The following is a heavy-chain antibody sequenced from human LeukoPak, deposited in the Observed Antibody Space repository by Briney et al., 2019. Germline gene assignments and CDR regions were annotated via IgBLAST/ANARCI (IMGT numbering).Heavy chain of an antibody. D-gene: IGHD3-22*01. Sequence: GGSLRLSCAASGFTFSSFDMHWVRQAPGKGLEWVALISSDGSNKYYADSVKGRFTISRDNSRDTLYLQMNSLRVEDTAVYYCARVYETNGYLYWGQGSLVTVSS. CDR2: ISSDGSNK. J-gene: IGHJ4*02. V-gene: IGHV3-30*03. CDR3: ARVYETNGYLY. CDR1: GFTFSSFD.